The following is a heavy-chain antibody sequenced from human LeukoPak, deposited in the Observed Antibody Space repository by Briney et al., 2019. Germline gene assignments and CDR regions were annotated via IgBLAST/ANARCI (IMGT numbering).Heavy chain of an antibody. V-gene: IGHV3-23*01. CDR1: GFTFSSYA. Sequence: GGSLRLSCAASGFTFSSYAMTWVRQAPGKGLQWVSAVSGSGAHTYYADSVKGRFTIPRDNSKNTLYLQMNSLRAEDTAVYYCAKDRTSSRLLWFGEGYYMDVWGKGTTVTISS. J-gene: IGHJ6*03. D-gene: IGHD3-10*01. CDR2: VSGSGAHT. CDR3: AKDRTSSRLLWFGEGYYMDV.